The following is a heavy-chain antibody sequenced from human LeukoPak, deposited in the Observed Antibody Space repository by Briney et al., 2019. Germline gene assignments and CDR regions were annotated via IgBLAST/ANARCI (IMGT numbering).Heavy chain of an antibody. CDR1: GYTLTELS. CDR3: ATGDTAMVTPSLDY. D-gene: IGHD5-18*01. Sequence: ASVKVSCKVSGYTLTELSMHWVRQAPGKGLEWMGGFDPEDGGTIYAQKFQGRVTMTEDTSTDTAYMELSSLRSEDTAVYYCATGDTAMVTPSLDYWGQGTLVTVSS. V-gene: IGHV1-24*01. CDR2: FDPEDGGT. J-gene: IGHJ4*02.